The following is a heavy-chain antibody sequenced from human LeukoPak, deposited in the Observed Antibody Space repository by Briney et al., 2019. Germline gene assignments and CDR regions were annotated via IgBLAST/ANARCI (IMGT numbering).Heavy chain of an antibody. CDR2: IYSGGST. D-gene: IGHD2-2*01. V-gene: IGHV3-66*01. J-gene: IGHJ6*02. CDR1: GFTVSSNY. Sequence: GGSLRLSCAASGFTVSSNYMSWVRQAPGKGLEWVSVIYSGGSTYYADSVKGRFTISRDNSKNTLYLQMNSLRAEDTAVYYCAKDPCTSCPHYYYYYGMDVWGQGTTVTVSS. CDR3: AKDPCTSCPHYYYYYGMDV.